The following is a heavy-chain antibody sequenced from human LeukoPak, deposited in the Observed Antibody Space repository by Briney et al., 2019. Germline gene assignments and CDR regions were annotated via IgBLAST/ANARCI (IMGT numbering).Heavy chain of an antibody. D-gene: IGHD3-22*01. CDR3: ASHDSSGPYNAFDI. V-gene: IGHV4-39*01. CDR2: IYDRGST. J-gene: IGHJ3*02. Sequence: PSETLSLTCTVSGVTIRSSSYYWGWIPQPPGKGLEWNGSIYDRGSTYYNPSLKSRVTISVDTSKTQFSVKLNSVTAADTAVYYCASHDSSGPYNAFDIWGRGTMVAVSS. CDR1: GVTIRSSSYY.